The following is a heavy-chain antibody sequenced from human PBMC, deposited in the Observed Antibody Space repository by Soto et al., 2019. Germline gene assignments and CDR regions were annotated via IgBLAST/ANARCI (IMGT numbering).Heavy chain of an antibody. CDR3: AHRPGTGTTRNWFDP. J-gene: IGHJ5*02. D-gene: IGHD1-7*01. CDR2: IYWNGDK. V-gene: IGHV2-5*01. CDR1: GFSLSTTGLG. Sequence: SGPTLANPTQTLTLTCSFPGFSLSTTGLGVGWIRQPPGKALESLALIYWNGDKRYSPSLKSRLTIPKDTSKNQVVLTITNIDPVDTATYYCAHRPGTGTTRNWFDPWGQGTLVTVSS.